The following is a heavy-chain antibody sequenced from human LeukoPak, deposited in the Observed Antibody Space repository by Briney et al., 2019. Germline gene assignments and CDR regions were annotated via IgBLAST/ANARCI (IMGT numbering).Heavy chain of an antibody. V-gene: IGHV3-21*01. CDR1: GFTFSRYG. Sequence: GGSLRLSCAASGFTFSRYGMHWVRQAPGKGLEWVSSISTSSNIYYADSVKGRFTVSRDNAKNSVYLQTNSLRAEDTAVYYCARDRSYVGFDYWGQGTLVTVSS. CDR3: ARDRSYVGFDY. J-gene: IGHJ4*02. CDR2: ISTSSNI. D-gene: IGHD4-23*01.